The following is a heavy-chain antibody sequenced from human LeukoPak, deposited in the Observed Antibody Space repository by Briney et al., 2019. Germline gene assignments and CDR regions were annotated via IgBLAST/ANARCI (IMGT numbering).Heavy chain of an antibody. CDR2: IYYSGST. V-gene: IGHV4-59*11. CDR3: ARTPYDFWSGYYTGSPFDP. Sequence: SETLSLTCTVSGCYISSHYWSWIRQPPGKGLEWIGHIYYSGSTNYNPSLKSRVTISVDTSKNQFSLKLSSVTAADTAVYYCARTPYDFWSGYYTGSPFDPWGQGTLVTVSS. J-gene: IGHJ5*02. D-gene: IGHD3-3*01. CDR1: GCYISSHY.